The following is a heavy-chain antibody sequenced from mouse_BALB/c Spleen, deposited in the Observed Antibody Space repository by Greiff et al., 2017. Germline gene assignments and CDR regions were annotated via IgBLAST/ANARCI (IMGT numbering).Heavy chain of an antibody. V-gene: IGHV3-2*02. CDR3: ALTVGAMDY. Sequence: EVKLPESGPGLVKPSQSLSLTCTVTGYSITSDYAWNWIRQFPGNKLEWMGYISYSGSTSYNPSLKSRISITRDTSKNQFFLQLNSVTTEDTATYYCALTVGAMDYWGQGTSVTVSS. CDR2: ISYSGST. J-gene: IGHJ4*01. CDR1: GYSITSDYA. D-gene: IGHD1-1*01.